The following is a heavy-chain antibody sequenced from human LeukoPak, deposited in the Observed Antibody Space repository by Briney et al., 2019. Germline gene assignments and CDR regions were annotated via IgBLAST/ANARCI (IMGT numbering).Heavy chain of an antibody. CDR2: ISGNGGST. D-gene: IGHD6-19*01. V-gene: IGHV3-23*01. Sequence: SGGSPRLSCAASGFTFSSYAMSWVRQAPGKGLEWVSTISGNGGSTYYADSVKGRFTISRDNSKNTLYLQMNSLRAEDTAIYYCAKDVVAGPTYYFDYWGQGTLVTVSS. CDR3: AKDVVAGPTYYFDY. CDR1: GFTFSSYA. J-gene: IGHJ4*02.